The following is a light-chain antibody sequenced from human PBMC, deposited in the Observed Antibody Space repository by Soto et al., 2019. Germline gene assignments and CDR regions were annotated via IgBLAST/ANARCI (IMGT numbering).Light chain of an antibody. CDR3: QQRSNWPLT. V-gene: IGKV3-11*01. CDR2: EAS. J-gene: IGKJ4*01. Sequence: EIVLTQSPATLSLSPGERTTPSCRASQSVISYLAWYQQKPGQAPRLLIYEASNRATGIPARFSGSGSGTDFTLTISSLDPEDFAVYYCQQRSNWPLTFGGGTKVEIK. CDR1: QSVISY.